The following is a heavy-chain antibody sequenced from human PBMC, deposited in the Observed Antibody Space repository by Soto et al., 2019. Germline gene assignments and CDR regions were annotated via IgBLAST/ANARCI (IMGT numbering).Heavy chain of an antibody. J-gene: IGHJ5*02. CDR2: ISHDGINK. CDR1: GFSFSSYA. CDR3: ARDMYSSDYFVKSFDP. Sequence: QVRLVESGGGVVQPGRSLRLSCTASGFSFSSYAMYWFRQPPGKGLEWVAVISHDGINKHYADSVKGRVTVSRDNSNHSLDLQLHSLRGEDTAMYYCARDMYSSDYFVKSFDPWGHGTLVTVSA. D-gene: IGHD6-19*01. V-gene: IGHV3-30-3*01.